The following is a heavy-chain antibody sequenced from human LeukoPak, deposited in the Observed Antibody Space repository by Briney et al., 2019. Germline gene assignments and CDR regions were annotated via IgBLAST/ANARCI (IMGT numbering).Heavy chain of an antibody. CDR1: GGSFSGYY. Sequence: SETLSLTCAVYGGSFSGYYWSWIRQPPGKGLEWIGEINHSGSTNYNPSLKSRVTISVDTSKNQFSLKLSSVTAADTAVYYCARLRLQRWLQSRFDPWGQGTLVTVSS. CDR3: ARLRLQRWLQSRFDP. V-gene: IGHV4-34*01. CDR2: INHSGST. J-gene: IGHJ5*02. D-gene: IGHD5-24*01.